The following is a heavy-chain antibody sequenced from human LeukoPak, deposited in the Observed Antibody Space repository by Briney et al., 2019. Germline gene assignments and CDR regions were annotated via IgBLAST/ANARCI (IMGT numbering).Heavy chain of an antibody. J-gene: IGHJ3*02. CDR3: ARHLTYYDFWSGPNGDI. CDR2: INHSGST. Sequence: SETLSLTCAVYGGSFSGYYWSWIRQPPGKGLEWVGEINHSGSTNYNPSLKSRVTISVDTSKNQFSLKLSSVTAADTAVYYCARHLTYYDFWSGPNGDIWGQGTMVTVSS. D-gene: IGHD3-3*01. CDR1: GGSFSGYY. V-gene: IGHV4-34*01.